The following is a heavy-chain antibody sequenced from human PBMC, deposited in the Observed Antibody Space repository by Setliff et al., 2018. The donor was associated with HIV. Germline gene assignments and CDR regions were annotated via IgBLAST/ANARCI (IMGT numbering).Heavy chain of an antibody. CDR2: ISSSGTT. V-gene: IGHV4-4*09. D-gene: IGHD2-21*02. J-gene: IGHJ3*02. Sequence: SETLSLTCVVSDDSFSNYDWTWIRQSPGKALEWIGYISSSGTTNYNPSLRSRVTISMETSNTRFSLWLRSATAADTAVYYCVRGPPLTPTVADHPFDIWGQGTMVTVSS. CDR3: VRGPPLTPTVADHPFDI. CDR1: DDSFSNYD.